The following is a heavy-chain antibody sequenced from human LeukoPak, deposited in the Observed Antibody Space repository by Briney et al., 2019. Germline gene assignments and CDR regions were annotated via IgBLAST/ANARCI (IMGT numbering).Heavy chain of an antibody. J-gene: IGHJ6*02. CDR2: INPSGGTT. Sequence: ASVKVSCKASVHTFTTYYIHWVRQAPGQGLEWMGIINPSGGTTTYAQKFQGRVTMTRDTSTSTAYMELRSLRSDDTAVYYCARDQLVGATEVYGMDVWGQGTTVTVSS. D-gene: IGHD1-26*01. V-gene: IGHV1-46*01. CDR1: VHTFTTYY. CDR3: ARDQLVGATEVYGMDV.